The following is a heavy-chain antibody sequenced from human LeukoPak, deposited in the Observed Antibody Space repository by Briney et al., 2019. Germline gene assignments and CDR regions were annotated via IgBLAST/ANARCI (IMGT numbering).Heavy chain of an antibody. J-gene: IGHJ4*02. Sequence: GGSLRLSCAASEFTFNKAWTSWVRQAPGKGLECVGRVKSDTDGGTTDYAAPVKGRFTISRDDSKNMVYLQMNSLRTDDTAVYYCTAGTGHSDHDYWGQGTLVTVSS. D-gene: IGHD5-12*01. CDR3: TAGTGHSDHDY. CDR1: EFTFNKAW. V-gene: IGHV3-15*01. CDR2: VKSDTDGGTT.